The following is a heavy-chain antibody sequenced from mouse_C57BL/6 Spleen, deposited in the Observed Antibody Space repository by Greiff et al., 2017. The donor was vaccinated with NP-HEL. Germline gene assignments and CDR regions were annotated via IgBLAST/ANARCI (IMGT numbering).Heavy chain of an antibody. D-gene: IGHD2-14*01. V-gene: IGHV1-15*01. CDR1: GYTFTDYE. CDR2: IDPETGGT. J-gene: IGHJ2*01. CDR3: TRYRTSYYFDY. Sequence: QVQLKQSGAELVRPGASVTLSCKASGYTFTDYEMHWVKQTPVHGLEWIGAIDPETGGTAYNQKFKGKAILTADKSSSTAYMELRSLTSEDSAVYYCTRYRTSYYFDYWGQGTTLTVSS.